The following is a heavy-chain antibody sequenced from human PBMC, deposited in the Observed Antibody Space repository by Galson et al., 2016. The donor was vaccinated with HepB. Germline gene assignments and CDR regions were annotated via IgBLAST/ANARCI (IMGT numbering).Heavy chain of an antibody. Sequence: PALVKPTQTLTLTCSFSGFSLISYGVGVGWIRQPPGKALEWLALIYWDDHKHYSPSLESRITITKDTSKNEVVLTMTNMDPVYTATYFCAHISLPCLFSPDCDSPNSYGPFDFWGQGTLVSGSS. J-gene: IGHJ4*02. CDR1: GFSLISYGVG. D-gene: IGHD4-17*01. V-gene: IGHV2-5*02. CDR3: AHISLPCLFSPDCDSPNSYGPFDF. CDR2: IYWDDHK.